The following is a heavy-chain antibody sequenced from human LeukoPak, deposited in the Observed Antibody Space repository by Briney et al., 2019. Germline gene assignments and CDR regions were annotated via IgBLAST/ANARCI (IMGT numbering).Heavy chain of an antibody. Sequence: ASVKVSCKASGYTFSNYDINWVRQATGQGLEWMGWMNPNSGNTGFAQKFQGRVTITRNTSISTAYMELSSLRSEDTVVYYCGRGRNWFDPWGQGTLVTVSS. CDR1: GYTFSNYD. J-gene: IGHJ5*02. V-gene: IGHV1-8*03. CDR2: MNPNSGNT. CDR3: GRGRNWFDP.